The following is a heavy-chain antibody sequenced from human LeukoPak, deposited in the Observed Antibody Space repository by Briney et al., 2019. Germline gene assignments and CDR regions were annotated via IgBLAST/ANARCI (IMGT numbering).Heavy chain of an antibody. CDR2: INTNTGNP. D-gene: IGHD6-13*01. J-gene: IGHJ6*03. CDR3: ARLPGIAAAGTLFYGYYMDV. V-gene: IGHV7-4-1*02. Sequence: ASVKVSCKASGYTFTRYAMNWVRQAPGQGLEWMGWINTNTGNPTYARDFTGRFVFSLDTSVSTAYLQISSLKAEDTAVYYCARLPGIAAAGTLFYGYYMDVWGKGTTVTVSS. CDR1: GYTFTRYA.